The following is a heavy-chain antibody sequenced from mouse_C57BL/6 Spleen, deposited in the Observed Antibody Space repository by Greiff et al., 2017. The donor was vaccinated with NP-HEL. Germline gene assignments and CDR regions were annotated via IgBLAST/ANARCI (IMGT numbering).Heavy chain of an antibody. Sequence: EVQGVESGGDLVKPGGSLKLSCAASGFTFSSYGMSWVRQTPDKRLEWVATISSGGSYTYYPDSVKGRFTISRDNAKNTLYLQMSSLKSEDTAMYYCARHGYDYYYYAMDYWGQGTSGTVSS. CDR2: ISSGGSYT. V-gene: IGHV5-6*01. CDR1: GFTFSSYG. J-gene: IGHJ4*01. D-gene: IGHD2-4*01. CDR3: ARHGYDYYYYAMDY.